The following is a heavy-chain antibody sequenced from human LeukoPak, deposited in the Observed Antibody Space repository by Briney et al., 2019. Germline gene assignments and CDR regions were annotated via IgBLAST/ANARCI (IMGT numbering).Heavy chain of an antibody. Sequence: GESLNISCKGSGYIFTNYWIGWVRQMPGKGLEWMGIIYPRDSNIRYSPSFQGQVTVSADKSISTAYLQWSSLEASDTAMYYCARRQYSGHDFDYWGQGTLVTVSS. CDR1: GYIFTNYW. J-gene: IGHJ4*02. D-gene: IGHD5-12*01. CDR3: ARRQYSGHDFDY. V-gene: IGHV5-51*01. CDR2: IYPRDSNI.